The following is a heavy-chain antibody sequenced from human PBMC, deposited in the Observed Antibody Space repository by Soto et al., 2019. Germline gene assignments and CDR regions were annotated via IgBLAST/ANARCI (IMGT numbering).Heavy chain of an antibody. V-gene: IGHV3-33*01. D-gene: IGHD5-12*01. J-gene: IGHJ4*02. Sequence: QVQLVESGGGVVQPGRSLRLSCAASGFTFSSYGMHWVRQAPGKGLEWVAVIWYDGSNKYYADSVKGRFTISRDNSKNTLYVQMNGLRAEDTAGYYCARDPSSVWGYSGYDDYYWGQGTLVPGSS. CDR1: GFTFSSYG. CDR3: ARDPSSVWGYSGYDDYY. CDR2: IWYDGSNK.